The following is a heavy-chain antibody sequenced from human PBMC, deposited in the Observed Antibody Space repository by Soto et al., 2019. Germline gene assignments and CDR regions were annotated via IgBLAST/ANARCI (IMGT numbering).Heavy chain of an antibody. J-gene: IGHJ4*02. Sequence: GSLRLSCAASGFTFSSYTMHWVRQAPGKGLEWVSVIYSGGSTYYADSVKGRFIISRDDSKNTLFLQMNSLRAEDTAVYYCATAKLLLPWLFDYWGQGTLVTVSS. D-gene: IGHD2-15*01. CDR1: GFTFSSYT. CDR2: IYSGGST. CDR3: ATAKLLLPWLFDY. V-gene: IGHV3-66*01.